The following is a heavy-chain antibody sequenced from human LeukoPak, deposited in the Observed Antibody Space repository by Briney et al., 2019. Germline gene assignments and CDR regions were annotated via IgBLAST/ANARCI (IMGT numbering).Heavy chain of an antibody. CDR2: ISGGSTYT. V-gene: IGHV3-21*01. CDR1: GFTFSSYT. D-gene: IGHD5-12*01. J-gene: IGHJ4*02. Sequence: GGSLRLSGAASGFTFSSYTMNWVRQAPGKGLEWVSSISGGSTYTFYADSVMGRFTISRDNAKNSLYLHMSSLRAEDTAVYYCARVRDLYRDYWGQGILVTVSS. CDR3: ARVRDLYRDY.